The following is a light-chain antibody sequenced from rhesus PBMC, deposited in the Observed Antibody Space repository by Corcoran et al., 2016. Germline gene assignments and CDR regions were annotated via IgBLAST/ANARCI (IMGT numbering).Light chain of an antibody. V-gene: IGKV1-28*01. CDR2: DAS. CDR1: QGISSY. CDR3: LQHNSYPYS. J-gene: IGKJ2*01. Sequence: DIQMTQSPSSLSASVGDTVTITCRASQGISSYLNWFQQKPGNAPKLLIYDASSLESGVPSRFSGSGSWTEFTLTISSLQPEDFAAYYYLQHNSYPYSFGQGTKVEIK.